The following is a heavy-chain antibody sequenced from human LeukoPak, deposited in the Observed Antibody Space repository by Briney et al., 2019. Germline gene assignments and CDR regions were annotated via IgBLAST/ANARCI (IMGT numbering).Heavy chain of an antibody. CDR3: ARVAGGSGSSESDY. Sequence: PGGSLRLSCAASGFTFSSYSMNWVRQAPGKGLEWVSSISSSSNYIYYADSVKGRFTISRDNARNSLYLQMISRRAEDTAVYYCARVAGGSGSSESDYWGQGTLVTVSS. D-gene: IGHD3-10*01. CDR2: ISSSSNYI. CDR1: GFTFSSYS. V-gene: IGHV3-21*01. J-gene: IGHJ4*02.